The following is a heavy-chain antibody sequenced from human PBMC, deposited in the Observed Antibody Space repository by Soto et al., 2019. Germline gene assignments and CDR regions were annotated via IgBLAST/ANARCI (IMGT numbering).Heavy chain of an antibody. CDR3: ARDPAATVTTRVRWFDP. Sequence: EVQLVESGGGLVQPGGSLRLSCAASGFTFSSNSMNWVRQAPGKGLEWVSYISSSSSAIYYADSVKGRFTISRDNAKNSLYLQMNSLRADDPAGYYCARDPAATVTTRVRWFDPWGQGTLVTVSS. J-gene: IGHJ5*02. D-gene: IGHD4-17*01. V-gene: IGHV3-48*01. CDR2: ISSSSSAI. CDR1: GFTFSSNS.